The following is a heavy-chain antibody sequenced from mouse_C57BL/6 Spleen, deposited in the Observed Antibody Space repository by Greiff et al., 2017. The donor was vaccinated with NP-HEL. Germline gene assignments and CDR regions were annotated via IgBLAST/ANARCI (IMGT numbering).Heavy chain of an antibody. Sequence: QVQLQQSGAELVKPGASVKLSCKASGYTFTSYWMHWVKQRPGQGLEWIGMIHPNSGSTNYNEKFKSKATLTVDKSSSTAYMQLSSLTSEDSAVYYCARYAYGSYWYFDVWGTGTTVTVSS. CDR1: GYTFTSYW. V-gene: IGHV1-64*01. CDR2: IHPNSGST. J-gene: IGHJ1*03. CDR3: ARYAYGSYWYFDV. D-gene: IGHD1-1*01.